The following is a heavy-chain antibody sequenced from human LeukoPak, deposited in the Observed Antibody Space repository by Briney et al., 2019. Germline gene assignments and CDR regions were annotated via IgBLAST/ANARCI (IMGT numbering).Heavy chain of an antibody. CDR2: IYYSGST. CDR3: ARVPAVAGTMRAFDI. J-gene: IGHJ3*02. D-gene: IGHD6-19*01. Sequence: SETLSLTCTVSGGSISSSSYYWGWIRQPPGKGLEWTGSIYYSGSTYYNPSLKSRVTISVDTSKNQFSLKLSSVTAADTAVYYCARVPAVAGTMRAFDIWGQGTMVTVSS. CDR1: GGSISSSSYY. V-gene: IGHV4-39*07.